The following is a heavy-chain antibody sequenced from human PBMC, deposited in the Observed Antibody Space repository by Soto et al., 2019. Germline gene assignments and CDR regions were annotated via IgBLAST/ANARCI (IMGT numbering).Heavy chain of an antibody. V-gene: IGHV1-3*01. D-gene: IGHD2-2*01. Sequence: VHLVQSAAEVKKPGASVNISYAAFGLKKKTYPIHWVRQVPGQGPEWVGSIHAGKGDTKYYRKFPGSSIINRDTSATTVYMELSNLTPGYTAFYFCARAGVVPTPTFDYWGQGSLVTVSS. CDR3: ARAGVVPTPTFDY. CDR2: IHAGKGDT. CDR1: GLKKKTYP. J-gene: IGHJ4*02.